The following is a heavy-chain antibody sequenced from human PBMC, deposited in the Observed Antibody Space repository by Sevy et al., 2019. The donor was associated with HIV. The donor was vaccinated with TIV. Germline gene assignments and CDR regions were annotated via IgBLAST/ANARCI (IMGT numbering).Heavy chain of an antibody. V-gene: IGHV4-59*11. CDR1: GGSITSHY. CDR2: THYSGST. Sequence: SETLSLTCTVSGGSITSHYWSWIRQPPGKGLEWIGYTHYSGSTNYNPSLKSRVTISADTSKNQFSLRLSSVTAADGAVYYCANHYDSSGYYIFQHWGQGTLVTVSS. D-gene: IGHD3-22*01. CDR3: ANHYDSSGYYIFQH. J-gene: IGHJ1*01.